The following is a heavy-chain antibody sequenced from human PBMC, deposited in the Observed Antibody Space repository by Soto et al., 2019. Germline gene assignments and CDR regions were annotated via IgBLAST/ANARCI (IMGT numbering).Heavy chain of an antibody. V-gene: IGHV4-4*07. CDR2: FSLSGTT. Sequence: PSETLSLTCTVSGASITGSCYWCWIRQPAGKGLEWIGRFSLSGTTSYNPTLRSRVTMSADVSKNQFSLRLTSVTAADTALYYCARGMTPPGAPAWYYFDSWGQGTLVTVSS. J-gene: IGHJ4*02. D-gene: IGHD2-8*02. CDR1: GASITGSCY. CDR3: ARGMTPPGAPAWYYFDS.